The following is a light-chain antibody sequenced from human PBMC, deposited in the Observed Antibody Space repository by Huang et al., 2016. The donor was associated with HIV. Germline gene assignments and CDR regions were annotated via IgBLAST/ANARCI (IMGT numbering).Light chain of an antibody. CDR2: GAS. CDR1: QNINRY. CDR3: QQSARTPRT. J-gene: IGKJ2*01. V-gene: IGKV1-39*01. Sequence: DIQITQSPSSLSASVGDRVNITCRASQNINRYLNWYQQRPGEAPKLRIHGASSLQSRVPSRFTGSGSGTDFTRTISSLQPEDAATYYCQQSARTPRTFGQGTKLEI.